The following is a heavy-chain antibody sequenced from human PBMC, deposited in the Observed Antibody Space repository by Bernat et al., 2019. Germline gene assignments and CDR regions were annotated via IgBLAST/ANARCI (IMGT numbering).Heavy chain of an antibody. J-gene: IGHJ6*02. D-gene: IGHD6-25*01. CDR3: VRAGAALYFYHGMDV. CDR1: GFTFSDYS. CDR2: VSDDGRNK. Sequence: VQLVESGGGVVQPGRSLRLSCVASGFTFSDYSLHWVRQAPGKGLEWVAVVSDDGRNKDCANAVQDRLSISSDNSENTLYLQMYSLKSVGTAVYYCVRAGAALYFYHGMDVWGRGTTVTVSS. V-gene: IGHV3-30*04.